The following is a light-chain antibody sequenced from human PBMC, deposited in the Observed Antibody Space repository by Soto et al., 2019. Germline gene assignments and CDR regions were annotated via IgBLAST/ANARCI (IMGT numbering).Light chain of an antibody. J-gene: IGKJ4*01. CDR3: QQYNNWPLT. V-gene: IGKV3-15*01. CDR1: QSFSSN. CDR2: GAS. Sequence: EIVMTQSPATLSVSPGERATLSCRASQSFSSNLAWYQQKPGQAPRLLIYGASTRATGIPDRFSGSGSGTEFTLTISSLQSEDFAVYYCQQYNNWPLTFGGGTKVEIK.